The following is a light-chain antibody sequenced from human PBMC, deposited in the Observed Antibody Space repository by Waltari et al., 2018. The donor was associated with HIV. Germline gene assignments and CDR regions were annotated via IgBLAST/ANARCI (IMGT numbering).Light chain of an antibody. Sequence: QSALTQPPSASGTPGQRVTISCSGSSSNVGRNAVYWYQKFPGSAPQLVIYRDNQRPPGVSDWFSGARSGAAASLAISGLRSEDEADFYCSTWDDSLKDVLFVGGTKLPVL. CDR1: SSNVGRNA. V-gene: IGLV1-47*01. J-gene: IGLJ2*01. CDR2: RDN. CDR3: STWDDSLKDVL.